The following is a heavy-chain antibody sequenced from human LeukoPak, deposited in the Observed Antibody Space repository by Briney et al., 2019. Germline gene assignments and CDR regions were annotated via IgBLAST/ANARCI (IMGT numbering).Heavy chain of an antibody. V-gene: IGHV3-23*01. J-gene: IGHJ4*02. D-gene: IGHD4-11*01. CDR1: GFTFNNYA. CDR2: ISGGGETT. Sequence: QAGGSLRLSCAASGFTFNNYAMNWVRQAPGKGLEWVSSISGGGETTYYADSAKGRFTISRDNSQNTLYLQMNSLRAEDTAVYYCARDYANYVEYFFFDYWGQGTLVTVSS. CDR3: ARDYANYVEYFFFDY.